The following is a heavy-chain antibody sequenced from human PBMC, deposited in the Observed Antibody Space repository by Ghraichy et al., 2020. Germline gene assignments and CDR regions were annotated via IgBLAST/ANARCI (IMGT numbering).Heavy chain of an antibody. D-gene: IGHD3-22*01. V-gene: IGHV4-59*01. Sequence: SETLSLTCTVSGGSISSYYWSWIRQPPGKGLEWIGYIYYSGSTNYNPSLKSRVTISVDTSKNQFSLKLSSVTAADTAVYYCARVARHPYYYDSSGYHGYWGQGNLVTVSS. CDR1: GGSISSYY. CDR2: IYYSGST. J-gene: IGHJ4*02. CDR3: ARVARHPYYYDSSGYHGY.